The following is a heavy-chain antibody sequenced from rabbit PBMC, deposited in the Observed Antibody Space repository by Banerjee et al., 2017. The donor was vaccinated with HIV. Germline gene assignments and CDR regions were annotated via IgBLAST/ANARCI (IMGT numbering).Heavy chain of an antibody. CDR1: GFSFSSDYD. CDR3: AREESDGGGHLKL. Sequence: QEQLVESGGGLVQPEGSLTLTCTASGFSFSSDYDISWVRQAPGKGLEWIGYIWTGDGATYYASWAKGRFTISKTSSTTVTLQMTSLTAADTATYFCAREESDGGGHLKLWGQGTLVTVS. CDR2: IWTGDGAT. V-gene: IGHV1S45*01. J-gene: IGHJ4*01. D-gene: IGHD2-1*01.